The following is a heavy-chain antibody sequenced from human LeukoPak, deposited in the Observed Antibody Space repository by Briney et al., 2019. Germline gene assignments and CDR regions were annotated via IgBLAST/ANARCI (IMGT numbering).Heavy chain of an antibody. CDR2: ISAYNGNT. CDR3: ARDRDSYGSGSYHDY. Sequence: ASVKVSCKASGYTFTSYGISWVRQAPGQGLEWMGWISAYNGNTNYAQKLQGRVTMTTDTSTSTAYMELRSLRSDDTAVYYCARDRDSYGSGSYHDYWGQGTLVTVSS. CDR1: GYTFTSYG. V-gene: IGHV1-18*01. D-gene: IGHD3-10*01. J-gene: IGHJ4*02.